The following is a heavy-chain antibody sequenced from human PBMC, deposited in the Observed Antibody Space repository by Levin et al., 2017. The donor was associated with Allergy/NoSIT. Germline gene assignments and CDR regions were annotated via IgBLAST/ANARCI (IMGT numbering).Heavy chain of an antibody. CDR1: GFTFSTYS. Sequence: GGPLRLSCAASGFTFSTYSMNWVRQAPGQGLQWVSYISSSSDTIYYADSVKGRFTISRDIAKNSLYLQMNSLRDEDTAVYYCARGRYGDYLIDYWGQGTLVTVSS. CDR3: ARGRYGDYLIDY. D-gene: IGHD4-17*01. V-gene: IGHV3-48*02. CDR2: ISSSSDTI. J-gene: IGHJ4*02.